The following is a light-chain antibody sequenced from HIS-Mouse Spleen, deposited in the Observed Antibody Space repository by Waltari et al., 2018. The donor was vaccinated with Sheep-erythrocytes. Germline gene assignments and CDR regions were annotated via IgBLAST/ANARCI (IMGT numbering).Light chain of an antibody. CDR2: KAS. CDR1: QSISSW. Sequence: DIQMTQSPSTLSASVGDRVTITCRASQSISSWLAWYQQKPGKAPKLLSYKASSLESGVPSRFSGSESSTEFTLTNSSLQPDDFATYYCQQYNSYSPWTFGQGTKVEIK. V-gene: IGKV1-5*03. CDR3: QQYNSYSPWT. J-gene: IGKJ1*01.